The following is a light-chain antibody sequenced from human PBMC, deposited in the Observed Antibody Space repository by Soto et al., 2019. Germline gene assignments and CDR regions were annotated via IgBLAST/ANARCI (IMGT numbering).Light chain of an antibody. J-gene: IGKJ2*01. Sequence: ELVLTQSPATLSSSPGEGAPLSCRASQSVSSSYLAWYQQKPGQAPRLLIYGASSRATGIPDRFSGSGSGTDFTLTISRLEPEDFAVYFCQQYGGSRYSFSQGTKGEFK. CDR3: QQYGGSRYS. V-gene: IGKV3-20*01. CDR2: GAS. CDR1: QSVSSSY.